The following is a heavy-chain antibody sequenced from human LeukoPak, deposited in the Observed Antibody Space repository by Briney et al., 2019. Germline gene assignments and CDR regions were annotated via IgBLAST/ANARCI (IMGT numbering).Heavy chain of an antibody. CDR3: VREVGYYYGSGKPYYYGMDV. V-gene: IGHV1-18*01. D-gene: IGHD3-10*01. Sequence: ASVKVSCKASGFTFTSHGISWVRQAPGQGLEWMGWISTDNGNTNSAQNLQGRVTMTTDTSTTTAYMELSSLRSEDTAVYYCVREVGYYYGSGKPYYYGMDVWGQGTTVTVSS. CDR2: ISTDNGNT. CDR1: GFTFTSHG. J-gene: IGHJ6*02.